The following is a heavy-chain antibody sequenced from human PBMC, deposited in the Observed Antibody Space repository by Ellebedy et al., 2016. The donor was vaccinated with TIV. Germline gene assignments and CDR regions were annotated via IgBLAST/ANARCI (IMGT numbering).Heavy chain of an antibody. J-gene: IGHJ4*02. CDR2: MNPNSANT. CDR1: GYTFGSFD. V-gene: IGHV1-8*01. Sequence: AASVKVSCKTSGYTFGSFDIIWVRQATGQGLEGMGWMNPNSANTGLAEKFRYRVTLTGDTSTDTAYMELNGLRSEDTAVYYCARARRTLLWADNWGQGTLLTVSS. CDR3: ARARRTLLWADN. D-gene: IGHD2/OR15-2a*01.